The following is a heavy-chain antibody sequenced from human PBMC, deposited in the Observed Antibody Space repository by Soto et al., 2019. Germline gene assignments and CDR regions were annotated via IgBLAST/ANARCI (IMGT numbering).Heavy chain of an antibody. J-gene: IGHJ4*02. Sequence: SATLSLTCMVSSDSNNCYFWSSIRQPPGKGLEWIGYIYYSGSTNYNLYLKSRVTMSVDTSKNQFTLNLTSVPAADTAVYYCARITRWIEVAGTFDYWGQGNPVTVSS. V-gene: IGHV4-59*01. D-gene: IGHD6-19*01. CDR2: IYYSGST. CDR3: ARITRWIEVAGTFDY. CDR1: SDSNNCYF.